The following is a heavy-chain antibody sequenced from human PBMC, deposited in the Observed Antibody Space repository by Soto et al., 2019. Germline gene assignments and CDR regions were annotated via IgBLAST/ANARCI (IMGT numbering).Heavy chain of an antibody. D-gene: IGHD4-17*01. CDR2: IYHSGST. CDR3: AKDMKWGGMTTIHYFDS. V-gene: IGHV4-30-2*02. J-gene: IGHJ4*02. CDR1: GGSISSGGYS. Sequence: SETLSLTCAVSGGSISSGGYSWGWIRQPPGKGLEWIGYIYHSGSTYYNPSLKSRVTISVGRSKNQFSLFLQMNSLRPDDTALYYCAKDMKWGGMTTIHYFDSWGQGTLVTVSS.